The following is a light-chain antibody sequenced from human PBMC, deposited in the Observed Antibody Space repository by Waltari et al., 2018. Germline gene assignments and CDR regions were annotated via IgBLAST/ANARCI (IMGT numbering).Light chain of an antibody. Sequence: QLVLTQSPSASASLGASVKLTGTLSSGHRTPVLAWPPKRPEEGPRYLMNVNSDGSHNKGDEVPLRFSGSSSQSEPYLTISSLQSEGEADYYCQTGGHGTWVFGGGTMLTVL. CDR1: SGHRTPV. J-gene: IGLJ3*02. V-gene: IGLV4-69*01. CDR3: QTGGHGTWV. CDR2: VNSDGSH.